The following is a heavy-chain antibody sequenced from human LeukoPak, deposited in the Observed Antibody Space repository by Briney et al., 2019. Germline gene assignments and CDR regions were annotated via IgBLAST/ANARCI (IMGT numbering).Heavy chain of an antibody. CDR3: ARSQWELLRFDY. J-gene: IGHJ4*02. CDR1: GGSISSGGYS. D-gene: IGHD1-26*01. V-gene: IGHV4-30-2*02. CDR2: IYHSGST. Sequence: PSETLSLTCAVSGGSISSGGYSWSWVRQPPGKGLEWIGYIYHSGSTYYNPSLKSRVTISVDTSKNQFSLKLSSVTAADTAVYYCARSQWELLRFDYWGQGTLVTVSS.